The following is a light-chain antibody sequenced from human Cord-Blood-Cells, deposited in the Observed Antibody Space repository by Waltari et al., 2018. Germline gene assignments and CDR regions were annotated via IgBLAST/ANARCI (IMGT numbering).Light chain of an antibody. J-gene: IGLJ3*02. CDR2: DVS. V-gene: IGLV2-14*01. Sequence: QSALTQPASVSGSPGQSITIPCTGTSSDVGGYNYVSWYQQHPGKPPHLMIYDVSKRPSGVSNRFSGSKSGNTASLTISGLQAEDEADYYCSSYTSSSTWVFGGGTKLTVL. CDR3: SSYTSSSTWV. CDR1: SSDVGGYNY.